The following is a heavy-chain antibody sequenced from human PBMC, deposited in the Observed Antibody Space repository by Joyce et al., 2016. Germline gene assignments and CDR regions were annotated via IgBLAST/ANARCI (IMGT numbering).Heavy chain of an antibody. CDR3: ARAPRGPGYFDS. Sequence: QLLLQESGPGLVKTSQTQSLTCAVSGDSFTTGGYAWNWIRQPPGKGLECIGDIYHRGNTHFTPSLQRRVTISLDRSKSQFALKLSSVTAADTAVYYCARAPRGPGYFDSWGQGTLVTVSS. CDR2: IYHRGNT. D-gene: IGHD3-10*01. CDR1: GDSFTTGGYA. V-gene: IGHV4-30-2*01. J-gene: IGHJ4*02.